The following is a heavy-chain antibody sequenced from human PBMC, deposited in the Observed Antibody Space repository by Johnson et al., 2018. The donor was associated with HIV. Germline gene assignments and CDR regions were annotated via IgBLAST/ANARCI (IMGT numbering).Heavy chain of an antibody. Sequence: VQLVESRGVLVQPGGSLRLSCAASEFAVSSNEMTWVRQAPGKGLEWVGHIKREVDGGTTDYAAPVKGRFTLSRDDSKNTLFLQMNSLKTEDTALYYCTAHYRNAFDIWGQGTMVTVSS. CDR2: IKREVDGGTT. CDR1: EFAVSSNE. J-gene: IGHJ3*02. CDR3: TAHYRNAFDI. V-gene: IGHV3-15*01. D-gene: IGHD1-26*01.